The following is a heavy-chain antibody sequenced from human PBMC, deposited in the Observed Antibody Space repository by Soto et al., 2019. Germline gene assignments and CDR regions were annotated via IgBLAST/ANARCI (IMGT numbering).Heavy chain of an antibody. CDR3: ARASSSSSEEKYYYGMDV. V-gene: IGHV1-69*01. Sequence: QVQLVQSGAEVKKPGSSVKVSCKASGGTFSSYAISWVRQAPGQGLEWMGGIIPIFGTANYAQKFPGRVTINADDTTSTAYMKLSSLRYEDTAVYYCARASSSSSEEKYYYGMDVWGQGTTVTVSS. D-gene: IGHD6-6*01. CDR1: GGTFSSYA. CDR2: IIPIFGTA. J-gene: IGHJ6*02.